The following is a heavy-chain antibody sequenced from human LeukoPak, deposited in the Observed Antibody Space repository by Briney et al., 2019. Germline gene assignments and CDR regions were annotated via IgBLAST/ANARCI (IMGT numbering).Heavy chain of an antibody. Sequence: PGGSLRFSCAASGFTLSSYAMSWVRQAPGKGLEWVSAISGSGGSTYYADSVKGRFTISRDISKNTLYLQMNSLRAEDTAVYYCAKDREGYGAAGTGSDYWGQGTLVTVSS. J-gene: IGHJ4*02. V-gene: IGHV3-23*01. CDR3: AKDREGYGAAGTGSDY. CDR2: ISGSGGST. D-gene: IGHD6-13*01. CDR1: GFTLSSYA.